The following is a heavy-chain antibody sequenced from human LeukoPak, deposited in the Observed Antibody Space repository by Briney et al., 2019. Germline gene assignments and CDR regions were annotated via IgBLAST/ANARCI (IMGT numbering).Heavy chain of an antibody. J-gene: IGHJ4*02. CDR1: GYTFTSYG. D-gene: IGHD2-8*01. CDR2: ISAYNGNT. Sequence: ASVKVSCKASGYTFTSYGISWVRQAPGQGLEWMGWISAYNGNTNYAQKFQGRVTMTRDTSISTAYMELSRLRSDDTAVYYCARDLLVSPLDYWGQGTLVTVSS. CDR3: ARDLLVSPLDY. V-gene: IGHV1-18*01.